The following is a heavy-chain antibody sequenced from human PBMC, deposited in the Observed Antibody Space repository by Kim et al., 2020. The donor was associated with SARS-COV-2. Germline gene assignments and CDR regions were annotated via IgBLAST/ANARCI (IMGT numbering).Heavy chain of an antibody. CDR3: RRPPTVAPP. Sequence: GGSLRLSCAAAGSRLSDSEIHWVRQAPGKGLEWVGLIGSKTDNHATSYAPSVKGRFILSRDDAKKTVYLQMNSLEVEDTAVYYCRRPPTVAPPW. CDR1: GSRLSDSE. CDR2: IGSKTDNHAT. V-gene: IGHV3-73*01. J-gene: IGHJ5*02. D-gene: IGHD4-17*01.